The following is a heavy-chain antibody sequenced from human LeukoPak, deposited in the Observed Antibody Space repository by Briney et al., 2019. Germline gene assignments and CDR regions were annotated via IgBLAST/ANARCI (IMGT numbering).Heavy chain of an antibody. CDR3: ARRYCGGDCYLDAFDI. V-gene: IGHV1-18*01. Sequence: ASVKVSCKASGGTFTSYGINWVRQAPGQGLEWMGWISAYNGNTNYAQKLQGRATMTTDTSTSTAYMELRSLRSDDTAVYYCARRYCGGDCYLDAFDIWGQGTMVTVSS. CDR1: GGTFTSYG. CDR2: ISAYNGNT. D-gene: IGHD2-21*02. J-gene: IGHJ3*02.